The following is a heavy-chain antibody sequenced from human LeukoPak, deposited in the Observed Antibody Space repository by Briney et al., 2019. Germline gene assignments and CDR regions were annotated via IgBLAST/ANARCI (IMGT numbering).Heavy chain of an antibody. CDR3: ARASRTAVARNDAFDI. V-gene: IGHV1-2*06. CDR2: INPNRGGT. Sequence: GASVKVSCKASGYTFTGYYMHWVRQAPGQGLEWMGRINPNRGGTNYAQKFQGRVTMTRDTSISTAYMELSRLRSDDTAVYYCARASRTAVARNDAFDIWGQGTMVTVSS. J-gene: IGHJ3*02. D-gene: IGHD6-19*01. CDR1: GYTFTGYY.